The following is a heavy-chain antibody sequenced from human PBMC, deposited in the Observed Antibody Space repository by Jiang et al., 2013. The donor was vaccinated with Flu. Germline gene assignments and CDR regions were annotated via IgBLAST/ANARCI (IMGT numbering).Heavy chain of an antibody. CDR1: GGTFSSYA. D-gene: IGHD5-12*01. V-gene: IGHV1-69*01. CDR2: IIPIFGTA. CDR3: ARDRRYSGYDYLGGDLRFDY. Sequence: EVKKPGSSVKVSCKASGGTFSSYAISWVRQAPGQGLEWMGGIIPIFGTANYAQKFQGRVTITADESTSTAYMELSSLRSEDTAVYYCARDRRYSGYDYLGGDLRFDYWGQGTLVTVSS. J-gene: IGHJ4*02.